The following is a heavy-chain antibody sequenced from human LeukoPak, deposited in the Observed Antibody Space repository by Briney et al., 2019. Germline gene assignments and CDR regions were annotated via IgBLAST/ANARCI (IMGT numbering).Heavy chain of an antibody. CDR2: IFPILGIT. CDR3: ARESNTKARGVISY. CDR1: GGTFSSYA. V-gene: IGHV1-69*04. D-gene: IGHD3-10*01. J-gene: IGHJ4*02. Sequence: SVKVSCKASGGTFSSYAISWVRQAPGQGGEWMGRIFPILGITNYAQKLQGRVTITAEKSTSTAYIELSSLRSEDTAVYYCARESNTKARGVISYWGQGPRVTVSS.